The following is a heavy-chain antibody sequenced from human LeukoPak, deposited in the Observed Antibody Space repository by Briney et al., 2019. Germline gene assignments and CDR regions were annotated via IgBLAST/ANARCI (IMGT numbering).Heavy chain of an antibody. CDR3: ASKGAGHCYDASCMGSFDL. CDR1: GYPFIDYY. Sequence: ASVKVSCKASGYPFIDYYLHWVRQAPGQGLEWMGCINPNTGDTNSAQNFQGRVIMTRDTSITTAYMELSRLKSDDTALYYCASKGAGHCYDASCMGSFDLWGQGATVAVSS. CDR2: INPNTGDT. J-gene: IGHJ3*01. D-gene: IGHD2-15*01. V-gene: IGHV1-2*02.